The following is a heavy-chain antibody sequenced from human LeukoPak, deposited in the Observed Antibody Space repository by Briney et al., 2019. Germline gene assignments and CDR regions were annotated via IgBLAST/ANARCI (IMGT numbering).Heavy chain of an antibody. J-gene: IGHJ6*02. CDR1: GFTFDDYA. Sequence: GGSLRLSCAASGFTFDDYAMHWVRQAPGKGLEWVSGIGWNSGSIVYADSVKGRFTISRDNAKKSLYLQMNSLRPEDTALYYCAKEGTRVRGVIGLLYYGLDVWGQGITVTVSS. V-gene: IGHV3-9*01. CDR2: IGWNSGSI. D-gene: IGHD3-10*01. CDR3: AKEGTRVRGVIGLLYYGLDV.